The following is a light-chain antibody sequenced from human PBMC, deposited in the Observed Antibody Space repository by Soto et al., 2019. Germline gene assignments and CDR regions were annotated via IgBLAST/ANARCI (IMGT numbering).Light chain of an antibody. Sequence: VLPQSPDTLSLSPGDRATLSCRASQSVRSTFLAWYQQKPGQAPRLLIYGASNRAAGIPERFSGSASGTEFTLTISRLEPDDSAVYYCQQYNHWPPFTFGQGTKLVIK. CDR1: QSVRSTF. CDR2: GAS. J-gene: IGKJ2*01. CDR3: QQYNHWPPFT. V-gene: IGKV3-20*01.